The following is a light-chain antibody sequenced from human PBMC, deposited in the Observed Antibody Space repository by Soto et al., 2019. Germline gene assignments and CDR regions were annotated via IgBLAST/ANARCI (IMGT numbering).Light chain of an antibody. CDR1: QSVSTF. CDR3: QKYNSAPLT. V-gene: IGKV3-11*01. CDR2: DAS. J-gene: IGKJ4*01. Sequence: EIVLTQSPATLSLSPLERATLSCRASQSVSTFLAWYQQKPGQAHRLLIYDASNRATGIPDRFSGSGSGTDFTLTISSLQPEDVAAYYCQKYNSAPLTFGRGTKLDIK.